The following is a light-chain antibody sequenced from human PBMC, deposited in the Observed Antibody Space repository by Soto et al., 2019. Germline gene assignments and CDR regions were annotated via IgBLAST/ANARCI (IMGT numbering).Light chain of an antibody. CDR1: QSISSS. CDR2: DAS. CDR3: QQHSDWPLT. V-gene: IGKV3-11*01. Sequence: EIVLTQSPATLSLSPGERATLSCRASQSISSSLAWYQQNPGQAPRLLIFDASNRATGIPVRFSGSGSGTDFTLTISSLEPDDFTVYYCQQHSDWPLTFGGGTKVDI. J-gene: IGKJ4*01.